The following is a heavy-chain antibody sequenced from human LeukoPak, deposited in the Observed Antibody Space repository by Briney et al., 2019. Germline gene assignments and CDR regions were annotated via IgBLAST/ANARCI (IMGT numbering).Heavy chain of an antibody. CDR1: GFTFTNFA. Sequence: GGSLRLSCAASGFTFTNFAMNWVRQAPGKGLEWVSTISDSNGRTYYAGSVKGRFTISRDNSKSTLYLHMNSLRADDTAVYYCAKHLYSSGGFDYWGQGTLVTVSS. V-gene: IGHV3-23*01. CDR3: AKHLYSSGGFDY. CDR2: ISDSNGRT. D-gene: IGHD6-25*01. J-gene: IGHJ4*02.